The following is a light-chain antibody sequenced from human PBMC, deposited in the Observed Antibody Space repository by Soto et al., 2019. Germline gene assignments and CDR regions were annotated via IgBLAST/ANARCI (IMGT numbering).Light chain of an antibody. J-gene: IGKJ5*01. CDR2: GTS. CDR1: ERIYSAY. Sequence: EVVLTQSPGTLSLSRGERATLSCRASERIYSAYLGWYPQNPGQAPRLLIYGTSSRATGIPDRFSGSGSGTDFTLTISRLEPEDFAVYYCQQYGNSPINSGQGTRLEIK. CDR3: QQYGNSPIN. V-gene: IGKV3-20*01.